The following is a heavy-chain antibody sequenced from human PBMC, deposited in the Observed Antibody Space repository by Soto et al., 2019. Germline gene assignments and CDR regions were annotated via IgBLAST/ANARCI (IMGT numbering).Heavy chain of an antibody. D-gene: IGHD3-9*01. Sequence: PSGTLSLTCTASGCTISSSSYYWGWMRQPPGQELEWIGSIYYSGSTYYNPSLKSRVTISVDTSKNQFFLKLSSVTAADTAVYYGASTHSLRYFDWCYYCLDVWGQGTTVTVSS. CDR1: GCTISSSSYY. V-gene: IGHV4-39*01. CDR2: IYYSGST. CDR3: ASTHSLRYFDWCYYCLDV. J-gene: IGHJ6*02.